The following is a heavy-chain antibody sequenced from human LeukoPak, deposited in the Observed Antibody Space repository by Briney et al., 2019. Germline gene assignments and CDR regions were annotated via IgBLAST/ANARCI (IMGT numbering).Heavy chain of an antibody. CDR3: ARLTYDYTGNYYLYYFDY. CDR1: GVSISGYY. Sequence: PSETLSITCTVSGVSISGYYWSWIRQPPGKGLEWIGYIYYSGGTNYHPSLKSRVTMSVDTSKNQFSLKLSSVTAAGTAVYYCARLTYDYTGNYYLYYFDYWGQGTLVTVSS. D-gene: IGHD1-26*01. CDR2: IYYSGGT. V-gene: IGHV4-59*08. J-gene: IGHJ4*02.